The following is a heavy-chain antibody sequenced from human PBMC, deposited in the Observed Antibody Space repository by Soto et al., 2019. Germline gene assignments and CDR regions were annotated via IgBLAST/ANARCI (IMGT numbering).Heavy chain of an antibody. Sequence: QITLNESGPTQVKPRQTLTLTCTFSGFSLTTSGVGVGWIRQSPGKAPAWLALIYWDDDKRDSPSLKSRLTITKDTSKNHVVLTMADLDPADTATYYCAHRVLRAVFGLVTTTAIYFDFWGQGTPVAVSS. CDR2: IYWDDDK. CDR1: GFSLTTSGVG. V-gene: IGHV2-5*02. J-gene: IGHJ4*02. D-gene: IGHD3-3*01. CDR3: AHRVLRAVFGLVTTTAIYFDF.